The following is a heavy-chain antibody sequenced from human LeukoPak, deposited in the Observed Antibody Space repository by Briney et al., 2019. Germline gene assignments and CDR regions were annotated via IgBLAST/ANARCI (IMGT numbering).Heavy chain of an antibody. J-gene: IGHJ4*02. V-gene: IGHV4-4*07. CDR2: IYSSGST. CDR3: ARGLTTTVFDY. Sequence: SQTLSLTCAVSGGSISNYYWGWIRQPAGKGLEWIGRIYSSGSTTYNPSLRSRVTMTVDTYKNQFSLRLSSVTAADTAVYYCARGLTTTVFDYWDQGTLVTVSS. D-gene: IGHD1-26*01. CDR1: GGSISNYY.